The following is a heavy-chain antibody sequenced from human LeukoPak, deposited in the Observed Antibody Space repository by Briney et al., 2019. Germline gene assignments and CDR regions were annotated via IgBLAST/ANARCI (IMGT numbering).Heavy chain of an antibody. CDR1: GFSVSDAH. CDR3: AKDEVTSGGGLAS. D-gene: IGHD3-10*01. CDR2: MYTGGTT. V-gene: IGHV3-53*01. J-gene: IGHJ4*02. Sequence: GGSLRLSCAASGFSVSDAHMSWVRQAPGKGLEWVSAMYTGGTTYYADSVTGRFTISRDKSKNTLYLQMNSLRVEDTAVYYCAKDEVTSGGGLASWGQGTLVTVSS.